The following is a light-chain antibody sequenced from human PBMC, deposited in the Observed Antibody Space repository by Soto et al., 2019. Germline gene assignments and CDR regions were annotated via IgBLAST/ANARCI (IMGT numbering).Light chain of an antibody. CDR2: EGN. Sequence: QSALTQPASVSGSPGQSITISCTGTSSGIGSSNVVSWYQQHPGKAPKLMIYEGNKRPSGVSNGFSGSKSGNTASLTISGLQAEDEADYYCCSYAHSDTWVFGGGTKLTVL. CDR1: SSGIGSSNV. CDR3: CSYAHSDTWV. J-gene: IGLJ3*02. V-gene: IGLV2-23*01.